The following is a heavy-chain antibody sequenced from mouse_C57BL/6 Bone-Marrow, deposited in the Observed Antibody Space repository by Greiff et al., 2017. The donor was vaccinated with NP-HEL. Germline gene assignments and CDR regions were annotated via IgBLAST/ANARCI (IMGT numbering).Heavy chain of an antibody. CDR1: GYTFTSYW. D-gene: IGHD1-1*01. CDR3: ASAGITTVVATRAMDY. Sequence: QVQLQQPGAELVMPGASVKLSCKASGYTFTSYWMHWVKQRPGQGLEWIGEIDPSDSYTNYNQKFKGKSTLTVDKSSSTADMQLSSLTSEDSAVYYCASAGITTVVATRAMDYWGQGTSVTVSS. J-gene: IGHJ4*01. CDR2: IDPSDSYT. V-gene: IGHV1-69*01.